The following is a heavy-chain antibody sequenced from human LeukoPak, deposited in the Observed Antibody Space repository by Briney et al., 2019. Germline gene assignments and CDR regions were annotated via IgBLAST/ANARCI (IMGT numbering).Heavy chain of an antibody. Sequence: GGSLRLSCAASGFTFEDYAMHWVRQAPGKGLEWVSLISWDGGSTYYADSVKGRFTISRDNSKNSLYLQMNSLRAEDTALYYCAKDIDLAAHFYFDYWGQGTLVTVSS. CDR1: GFTFEDYA. CDR3: AKDIDLAAHFYFDY. CDR2: ISWDGGST. V-gene: IGHV3-43D*03. D-gene: IGHD6-6*01. J-gene: IGHJ4*02.